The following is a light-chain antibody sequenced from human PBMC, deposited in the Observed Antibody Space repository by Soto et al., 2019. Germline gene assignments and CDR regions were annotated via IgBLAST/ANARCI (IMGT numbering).Light chain of an antibody. Sequence: TQSPSTLSASVVYRVTITCLASQAISDNPAWYQHTPGQPPRLLIYDASTGATGIPARFSGGGSGTEFTLTISSLQSEDFAVYYCQQYDNWLTGTFGQGTKVDI. CDR2: DAS. J-gene: IGKJ1*01. V-gene: IGKV3-15*01. CDR3: QQYDNWLTGT. CDR1: QAISDN.